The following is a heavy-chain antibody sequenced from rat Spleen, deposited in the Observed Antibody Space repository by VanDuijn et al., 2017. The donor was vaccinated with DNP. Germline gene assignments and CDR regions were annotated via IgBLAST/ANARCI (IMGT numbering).Heavy chain of an antibody. Sequence: EVQLVESGGGLVQPGRSLKLSCVASGFTFNKYWMSWIRQAPGKGLEWIASITNTGGNIYYPDSVKGRFTISRDNAQNTLYLQVNSLRSEDTATYYCTREYYYVMDAWGQGASVTVSS. V-gene: IGHV5-31*01. CDR2: ITNTGGNI. CDR3: TREYYYVMDA. CDR1: GFTFNKYW. J-gene: IGHJ4*01.